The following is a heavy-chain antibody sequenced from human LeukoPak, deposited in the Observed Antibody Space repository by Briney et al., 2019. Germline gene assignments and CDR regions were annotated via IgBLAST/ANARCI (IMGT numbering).Heavy chain of an antibody. Sequence: SETLSLTCTVSGGSISSYYWSWIRQPPGKGLEWIGYIYYSGSTNYNPSLKSRVTISVDTSKNQFSLKLSSVTAADTAVYYCARAGRPYCGGDCLYYFDYWGQGTLVTVSS. D-gene: IGHD2-21*02. J-gene: IGHJ4*02. V-gene: IGHV4-59*01. CDR3: ARAGRPYCGGDCLYYFDY. CDR1: GGSISSYY. CDR2: IYYSGST.